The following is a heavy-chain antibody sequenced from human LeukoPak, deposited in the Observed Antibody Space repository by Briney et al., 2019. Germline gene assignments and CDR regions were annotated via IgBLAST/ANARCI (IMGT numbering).Heavy chain of an antibody. CDR2: LSSSGNT. CDR3: ARVSGPPEYYYYMDV. CDR1: GASVTNYY. D-gene: IGHD3-3*01. Sequence: SETLSLSCTVSGASVTNYYWIWIRQPAGKGLEWIGRLSSSGNTNYNPSFRSRVTVSVDSSQNQFSLRMSSVTAADTAVYYCARVSGPPEYYYYMDVWGKGTTVIVSS. J-gene: IGHJ6*03. V-gene: IGHV4-4*07.